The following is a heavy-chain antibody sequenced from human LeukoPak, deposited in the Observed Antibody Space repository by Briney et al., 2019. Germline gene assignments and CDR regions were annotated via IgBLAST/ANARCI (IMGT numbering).Heavy chain of an antibody. Sequence: ASVKLSCKASGYTVTSHGFSWVRQAPGQGLEWMGWISPFNGDTNYAEKFRARVTMTTDASTSTVALELRSLRSDDTGIYYCARGSLGWGSEPEYFYYWGQGTLVAVSS. CDR2: ISPFNGDT. J-gene: IGHJ4*01. CDR3: ARGSLGWGSEPEYFYY. CDR1: GYTVTSHG. D-gene: IGHD1-14*01. V-gene: IGHV1-18*01.